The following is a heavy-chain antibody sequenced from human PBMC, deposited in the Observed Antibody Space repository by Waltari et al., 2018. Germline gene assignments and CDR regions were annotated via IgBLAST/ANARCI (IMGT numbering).Heavy chain of an antibody. CDR2: ITTSSNYI. D-gene: IGHD6-19*01. J-gene: IGHJ4*02. Sequence: EVQLVESGGGLVKPGGSLRLSCAASGFASSIYSMHWVRQAPGKGLEWVSSITTSSNYIDFADSLKGRSTVSRDNAKNSMYIEMNSLRAEDTAVYYCTRGSGWNPNFDYWGQGTLVTVSS. CDR3: TRGSGWNPNFDY. CDR1: GFASSIYS. V-gene: IGHV3-21*06.